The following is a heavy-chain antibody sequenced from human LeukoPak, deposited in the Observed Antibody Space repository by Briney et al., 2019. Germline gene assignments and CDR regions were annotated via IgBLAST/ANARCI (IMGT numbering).Heavy chain of an antibody. CDR1: GGSISSSSYY. CDR2: IYYSGST. J-gene: IGHJ4*02. D-gene: IGHD2-21*02. CDR3: AREPQGGYCGGDCYSNY. V-gene: IGHV4-39*07. Sequence: SETLSLTCTVSGGSISSSSYYWGWIRQPPGKGLEWIGSIYYSGSTYYNPSLKSRVTISVDTSKNQFSLKLSSVTAADTAVYYCAREPQGGYCGGDCYSNYWGQGTLVTVSS.